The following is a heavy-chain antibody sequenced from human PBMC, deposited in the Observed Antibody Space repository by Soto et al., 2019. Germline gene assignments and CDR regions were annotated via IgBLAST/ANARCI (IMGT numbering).Heavy chain of an antibody. Sequence: GGSLRLSCAASGFTFDDYAMHWVRQAPGKGLEWVSLISWDGGSTYYADSVKGRFTISRDNSKNSLYLQMNSLRAEDTALYYCAKDTLPRGSSSYGFDYWGQGTLVTVSS. CDR1: GFTFDDYA. CDR3: AKDTLPRGSSSYGFDY. CDR2: ISWDGGST. D-gene: IGHD6-6*01. J-gene: IGHJ4*02. V-gene: IGHV3-43D*03.